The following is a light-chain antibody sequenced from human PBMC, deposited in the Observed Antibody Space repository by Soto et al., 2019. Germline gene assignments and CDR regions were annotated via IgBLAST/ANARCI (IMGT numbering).Light chain of an antibody. J-gene: IGKJ2*01. CDR1: QSVSTW. CDR2: KAS. CDR3: QQYNSYPYT. V-gene: IGKV1-5*03. Sequence: DIQMTQAPSTLSASVGDRVTITCRASQSVSTWLAWYQQKPGKAPKLLIYKASSLESGVPSRFSGSGSGTEFTLTISSLQPDDFATYYCQQYNSYPYTFGQGTKLEIK.